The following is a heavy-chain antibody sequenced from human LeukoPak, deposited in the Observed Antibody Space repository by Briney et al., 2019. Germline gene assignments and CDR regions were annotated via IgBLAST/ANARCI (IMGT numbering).Heavy chain of an antibody. J-gene: IGHJ4*02. CDR3: ARVGSPRYSSGDSFDY. CDR2: IYYSGGT. Sequence: SETLSLTCTVSGGSISSYSWSWVRQPPGQRLEWIGYIYYSGGTKYNPSLKSRVTISVDTSKNQFSLKLGSVTAADSAVYYCARVGSPRYSSGDSFDYWGQGTLVTVSS. D-gene: IGHD6-19*01. V-gene: IGHV4-59*01. CDR1: GGSISSYS.